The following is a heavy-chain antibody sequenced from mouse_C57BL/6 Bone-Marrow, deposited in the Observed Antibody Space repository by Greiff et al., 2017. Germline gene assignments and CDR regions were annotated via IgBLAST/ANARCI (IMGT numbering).Heavy chain of an antibody. CDR1: GYTFTSYW. Sequence: QVQLQQPGAELVKPGASVKLSCKASGYTFTSYWMQWVKQRPGQGLEWIGEIDPSDSITNYNQTFKGKATLTVETSSSTTYMQLSSLTSEDSAVYYCARERYSGFAYWGQGTLVTVSA. J-gene: IGHJ3*01. V-gene: IGHV1-50*01. CDR3: ARERYSGFAY. CDR2: IDPSDSIT.